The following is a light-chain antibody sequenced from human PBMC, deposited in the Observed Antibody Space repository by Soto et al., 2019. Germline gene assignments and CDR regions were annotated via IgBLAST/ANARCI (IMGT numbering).Light chain of an antibody. CDR3: QQSNDLVS. V-gene: IGKV1-33*01. J-gene: IGKJ5*01. CDR2: DAS. CDR1: QDINNY. Sequence: DIQMTQSPSSLSASVGDRVTSTCQASQDINNYVNWYQQKPGKAPKLLIFDASTLKTGVPSRFSGSGSGTDFSFSISSLHPEDIATYYCQQSNDLVSFGQGTRLEIK.